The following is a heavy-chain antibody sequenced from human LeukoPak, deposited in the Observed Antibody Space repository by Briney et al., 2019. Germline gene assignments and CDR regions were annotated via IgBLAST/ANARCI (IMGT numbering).Heavy chain of an antibody. Sequence: HPGGSLRLSCVASGSASGSTFSSSAMTWVRQAPGKGLEWVSTISSSGGSTYYADSVKGRFTISRDNSKTTLYLQMNSLRAEDTATYYCATGSGNYYYYFDYRGQGTLVTVSS. CDR2: ISSSGGST. CDR3: ATGSGNYYYYFDY. J-gene: IGHJ4*02. V-gene: IGHV3-23*01. CDR1: GSTFSSSA. D-gene: IGHD1-26*01.